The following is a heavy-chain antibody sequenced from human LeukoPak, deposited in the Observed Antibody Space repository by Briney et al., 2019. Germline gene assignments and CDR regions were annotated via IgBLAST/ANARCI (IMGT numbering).Heavy chain of an antibody. V-gene: IGHV4-39*01. D-gene: IGHD4-11*01. CDR3: ATTDDYRGY. CDR2: ISYSGST. Sequence: SETLSLTCSVSGGSISSSSFYWGWIRQPPGKGLEWIGSISYSGSTYYNPSLKSRVTISVDTSKNQFSLRLNSVTAADTAVYYCATTDDYRGYWGQGTLVTVSS. J-gene: IGHJ4*02. CDR1: GGSISSSSFY.